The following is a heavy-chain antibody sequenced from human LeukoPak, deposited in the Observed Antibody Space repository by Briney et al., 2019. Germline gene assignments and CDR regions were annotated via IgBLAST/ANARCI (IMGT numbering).Heavy chain of an antibody. J-gene: IGHJ1*01. V-gene: IGHV1-2*02. D-gene: IGHD5-12*01. CDR2: INPNSGGT. CDR3: ARDDGSGYDYIAEYFQH. CDR1: GYTFTGYY. Sequence: EASVKVSCKASGYTFTGYYMHWVRQAPGQGLEWMGWINPNSGGTNYAQRFQVRVTMTRDTSISTAYMELSRLRSDDTAVYYCARDDGSGYDYIAEYFQHWGQGTLVTVSS.